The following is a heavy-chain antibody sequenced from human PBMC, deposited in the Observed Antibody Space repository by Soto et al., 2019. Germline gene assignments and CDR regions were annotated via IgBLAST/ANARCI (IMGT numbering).Heavy chain of an antibody. V-gene: IGHV3-7*01. J-gene: IGHJ4*02. CDR2: IKQDGSEK. CDR3: AVSLNYYDSSGYYSSGY. D-gene: IGHD3-22*01. CDR1: GFTFSSYW. Sequence: GGSLRLSCAASGFTFSSYWMSWVRQAPGKGLEWVANIKQDGSEKYYVDSVKGRFTISRDNAKNSLYLQMNSLRAEDTAVYYCAVSLNYYDSSGYYSSGYWGQGTLVTVSS.